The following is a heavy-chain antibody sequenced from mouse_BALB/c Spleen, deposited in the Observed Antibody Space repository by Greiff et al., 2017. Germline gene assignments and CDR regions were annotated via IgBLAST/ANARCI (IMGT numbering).Heavy chain of an antibody. CDR3: ARLKYAPFAY. J-gene: IGHJ3*01. Sequence: EVQVVESGGGLVKPGGSLKLSCAASGFAFSSYDMSWVRQTPEKRLEWVAYISSGGGSTYYPDTVKGRFTISRDNAKNTLYLQMSSLKSEDTAMYYCARLKYAPFAYWGQGTLVTVSA. CDR1: GFAFSSYD. CDR2: ISSGGGST. D-gene: IGHD1-3*01. V-gene: IGHV5-12-1*01.